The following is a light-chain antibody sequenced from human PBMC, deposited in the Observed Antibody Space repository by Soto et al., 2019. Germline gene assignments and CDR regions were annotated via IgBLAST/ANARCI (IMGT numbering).Light chain of an antibody. J-gene: IGLJ1*01. CDR1: SSDVGGYNY. CDR2: DVS. CDR3: SSYTSSSTRV. V-gene: IGLV2-14*01. Sequence: QSVLTHPAYGTGSHLEWISISYTGTSSDVGGYNYVSWYQQHPGKAPKLMIYDVSNRPSGVSNRFSGSKSGNTASLTISGLQAEDEADYYCSSYTSSSTRVFGTRSKVTVL.